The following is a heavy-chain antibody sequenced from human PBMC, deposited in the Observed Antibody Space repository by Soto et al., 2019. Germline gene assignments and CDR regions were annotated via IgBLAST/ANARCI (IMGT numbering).Heavy chain of an antibody. CDR2: IYHSGST. CDR1: GGSISSSNW. D-gene: IGHD2-2*01. Sequence: QVQLQESGPGLVKPSGTLSLTCAVSGGSISSSNWWSWVRQPPGKGLEWIGEIYHSGSTNYTPPLKRRVTISVDKSKNQFSLKLSSVTAADTAVYFCARVVGGYYSGMEVWGQGTTVTVSS. V-gene: IGHV4-4*02. J-gene: IGHJ6*02. CDR3: ARVVGGYYSGMEV.